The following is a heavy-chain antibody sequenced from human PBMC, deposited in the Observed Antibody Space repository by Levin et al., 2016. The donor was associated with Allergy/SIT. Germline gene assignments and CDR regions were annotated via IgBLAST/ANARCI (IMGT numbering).Heavy chain of an antibody. V-gene: IGHV4-34*01. CDR3: ARGEGYWFDP. Sequence: WIRQPPGKGLEWIGEINHSGSTNYNPSLKSRVTISVDTSKNQFSLKLSSVTAADTAVYYCARGEGYWFDPWGQGTLVTVSS. J-gene: IGHJ5*02. CDR2: INHSGST.